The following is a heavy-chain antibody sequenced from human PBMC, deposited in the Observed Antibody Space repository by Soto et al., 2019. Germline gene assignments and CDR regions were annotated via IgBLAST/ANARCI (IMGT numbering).Heavy chain of an antibody. Sequence: QVQLVESGGGVVQPGRSLRLSCAASGFTFSSYGMHWVRQAPGKGLEWVAVIWYDGSNKYYADSVKGRFTISRDNSKNTLYLQMNSLRAEDTAVYYCAGTAVTTPPGGDYYYYGMDVWGQGTTVTVSS. CDR2: IWYDGSNK. CDR3: AGTAVTTPPGGDYYYYGMDV. CDR1: GFTFSSYG. D-gene: IGHD1-1*01. V-gene: IGHV3-33*01. J-gene: IGHJ6*02.